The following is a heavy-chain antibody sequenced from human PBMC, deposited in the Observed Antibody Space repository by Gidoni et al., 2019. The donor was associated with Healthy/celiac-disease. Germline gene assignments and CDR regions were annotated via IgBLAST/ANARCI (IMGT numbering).Heavy chain of an antibody. CDR2: ISYDGSNK. CDR1: GFTFSSYA. Sequence: QVQLVESGGGVVQPGRSLRLSCAASGFTFSSYAMHWVRQAPGKGLEWVAVISYDGSNKYYADSVKGRFTISRDNSKNTLYLQMNSLRAEDTAVYYCARDRDFFCSSTSCYGAGMDVWGQGTTVTVSS. CDR3: ARDRDFFCSSTSCYGAGMDV. J-gene: IGHJ6*02. D-gene: IGHD2-2*01. V-gene: IGHV3-30*04.